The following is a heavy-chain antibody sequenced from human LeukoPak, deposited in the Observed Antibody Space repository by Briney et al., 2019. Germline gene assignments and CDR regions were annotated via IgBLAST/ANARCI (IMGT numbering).Heavy chain of an antibody. CDR2: INQSGDT. V-gene: IGHV4-34*10. J-gene: IGHJ4*02. CDR3: ARYVPVKTGPTRASFDF. D-gene: IGHD1-1*01. Sequence: PGGSLRLSCAASGFTFSSYEMNWVRQPPGKGLEWIGEINQSGDTNCAPSLKSRVSMSIDTSKTQFSLNLRSVTAADTAVYYCARYVPVKTGPTRASFDFWGQGALVTVSS. CDR1: GFTFSSYE.